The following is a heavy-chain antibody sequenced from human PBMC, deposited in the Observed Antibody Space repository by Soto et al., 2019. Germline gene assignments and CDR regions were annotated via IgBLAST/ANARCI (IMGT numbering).Heavy chain of an antibody. V-gene: IGHV1-18*01. CDR2: ISAYNGNT. Sequence: QVQLVQAGAEVKKPGASVKVSCKASGYTFTSYGISWVRQAPGQGLEWMGWISAYNGNTNYAQKLQGRVTMTTDTSTSTAYMELRSLRSDDTAVYYCARHHYYYDRSGYDGYYFDYWGQGTLVTVSS. CDR3: ARHHYYYDRSGYDGYYFDY. D-gene: IGHD3-22*01. J-gene: IGHJ4*02. CDR1: GYTFTSYG.